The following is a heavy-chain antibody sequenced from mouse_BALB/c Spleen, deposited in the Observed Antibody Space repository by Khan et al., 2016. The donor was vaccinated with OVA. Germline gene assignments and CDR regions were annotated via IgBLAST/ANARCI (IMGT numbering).Heavy chain of an antibody. J-gene: IGHJ3*01. CDR3: ARLGLYNWFAY. CDR1: GYSFTSYY. CDR2: IDPFNGGT. V-gene: IGHV1S135*01. D-gene: IGHD1-3*01. Sequence: VQLQQSGPELMKPGASVKIACKASGYSFTSYYMNWVKQSHGKSLEWIGYIDPFNGGTTYNQKFKGKATLTIEKYYSKSTMHLSRQTSKDSEVSYGARLGLYNWFAYWGQGTLVTVS.